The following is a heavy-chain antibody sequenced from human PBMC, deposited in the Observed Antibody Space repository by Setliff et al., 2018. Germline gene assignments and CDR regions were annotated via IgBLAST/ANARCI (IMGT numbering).Heavy chain of an antibody. CDR3: AKNHDSSGYYSYFQH. J-gene: IGHJ1*01. D-gene: IGHD3-22*01. CDR1: GFTFSGYW. V-gene: IGHV3-7*01. CDR2: INPAGLEK. Sequence: GGSLRLSCAASGFTFSGYWMTWVRQAPGKGLEWVAAINPAGLEKYYVNYLKGRFTISRDNAKNSLYLQMNSLRAEDTAVYYCAKNHDSSGYYSYFQHWGQGTLVTVSS.